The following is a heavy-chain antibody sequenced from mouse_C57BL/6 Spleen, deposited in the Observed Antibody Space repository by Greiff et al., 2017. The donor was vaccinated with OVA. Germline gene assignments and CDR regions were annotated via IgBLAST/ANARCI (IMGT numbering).Heavy chain of an antibody. CDR1: GFTFSDYG. D-gene: IGHD1-1*01. CDR2: ISSGSSTI. Sequence: EVKLVESGGGLVKPGGSLKLSCAASGFTFSDYGMHWVRQAPEKGLEWVAYISSGSSTIYYADTVKGRFTISRDNAKNTLFLQMTSLRSEDTAMYYCARITTVVAPMDYWGQGTSVTVSS. J-gene: IGHJ4*01. V-gene: IGHV5-17*01. CDR3: ARITTVVAPMDY.